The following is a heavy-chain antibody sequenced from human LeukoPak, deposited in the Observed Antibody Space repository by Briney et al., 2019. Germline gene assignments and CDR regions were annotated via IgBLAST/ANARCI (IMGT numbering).Heavy chain of an antibody. CDR2: IKQDGSEV. V-gene: IGHV3-7*01. Sequence: GGSLRLSCVGSGFTFSSLWMSWDRQIPGKGLEWVANIKQDGSEVYYVDSVKGRFTISRDNAKNSLYLQMNSLRVEDTAVYYCACRPSDIRYYGVFDFWGQGSLVTVSS. CDR1: GFTFSSLW. CDR3: ACRPSDIRYYGVFDF. D-gene: IGHD3-10*01. J-gene: IGHJ4*02.